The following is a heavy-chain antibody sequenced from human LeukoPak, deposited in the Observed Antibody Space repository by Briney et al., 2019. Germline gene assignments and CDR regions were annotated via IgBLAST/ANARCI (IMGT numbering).Heavy chain of an antibody. D-gene: IGHD3-9*01. CDR1: GGSISSYY. CDR3: ARGYDILTGYYISYFDY. Sequence: PSETLSLTCTVSGGSISSYYWSWIRQPPGKGLEWIGYIYYSGSTNYNPSLKSRVTISVDTSKNQFSLKLSSVTAADMAVYYCARGYDILTGYYISYFDYWGQGTLVTVSS. J-gene: IGHJ4*02. V-gene: IGHV4-59*12. CDR2: IYYSGST.